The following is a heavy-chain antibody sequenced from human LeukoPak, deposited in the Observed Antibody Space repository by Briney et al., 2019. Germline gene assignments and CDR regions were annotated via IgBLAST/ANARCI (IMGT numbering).Heavy chain of an antibody. CDR1: GFRFGDYA. CDR2: IRSKTCNGTT. CDR3: TRFKSTVTTLFDY. Sequence: GGSLRLSCTASGFRFGDYAMSWFRQAPGEGLEWVGFIRSKTCNGTTQYAASVKGRFTISRDDSKSIGYLQMTSLTTEDTAVYYCTRFKSTVTTLFDYWGQGTLVTVSS. V-gene: IGHV3-49*03. J-gene: IGHJ4*02. D-gene: IGHD4-17*01.